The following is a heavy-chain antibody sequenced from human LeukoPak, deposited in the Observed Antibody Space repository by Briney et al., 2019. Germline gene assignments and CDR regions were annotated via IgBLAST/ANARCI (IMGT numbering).Heavy chain of an antibody. CDR1: GGSISSSSYY. Sequence: SETLSLTCTVSGGSISSSSYYWGWIRQPPGKGLEWIGSIYYSGSTYYNPSLKSRVTISVDTSKNQFSLKLSSVTAADTAVYYCARHGPRASGSYRTIPYYFDYWGQGTLVTVSS. CDR2: IYYSGST. CDR3: ARHGPRASGSYRTIPYYFDY. J-gene: IGHJ4*02. D-gene: IGHD1-26*01. V-gene: IGHV4-39*01.